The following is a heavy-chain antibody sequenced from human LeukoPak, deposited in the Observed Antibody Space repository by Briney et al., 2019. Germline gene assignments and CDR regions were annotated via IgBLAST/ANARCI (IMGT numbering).Heavy chain of an antibody. CDR2: IYSGGSA. V-gene: IGHV3-66*02. J-gene: IGHJ4*02. Sequence: GGSLRLSCAASGFTVSSNHMSWVRQAPGKGLEWVSVIYSGGSAYYADSVKGRFTISRDNSKNTLYLQMNSLRADDTAVYYCAREGPIVYWGQGTLVTVSS. CDR1: GFTVSSNH. D-gene: IGHD3-16*02. CDR3: AREGPIVY.